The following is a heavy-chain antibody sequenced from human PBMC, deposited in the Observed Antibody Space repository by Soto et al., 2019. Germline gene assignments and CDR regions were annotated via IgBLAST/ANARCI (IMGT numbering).Heavy chain of an antibody. V-gene: IGHV3-30*18. CDR2: ISYDGSNK. CDR1: GFTFSSYG. J-gene: IGHJ6*02. D-gene: IGHD2-15*01. CDR3: AKLVVVVAATLGLGGGMDV. Sequence: QVQLVESGGGVVQPGRSLRLSCAASGFTFSSYGMHWVRQAPGKGLEWVAVISYDGSNKYYADSVKGRFTISRDNSKNTRYLQMNSLRAEDTAVYYCAKLVVVVAATLGLGGGMDVWGQGTTVTVSS.